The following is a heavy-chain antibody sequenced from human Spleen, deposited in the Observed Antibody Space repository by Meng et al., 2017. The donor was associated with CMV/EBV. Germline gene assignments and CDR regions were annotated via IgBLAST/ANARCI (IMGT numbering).Heavy chain of an antibody. CDR1: GFTFSRYS. CDR2: ISSSSSYI. J-gene: IGHJ4*02. Sequence: GESLKISCAASGFTFSRYSMNWVRQAPGKGLEWVSSISSSSSYIYYADSLKGRFTISRDNAKNTVYVQMNSLRPEDTAVYYCAKDRVEFYQASGSYFDYWGLGTLVTVSS. D-gene: IGHD3-10*01. CDR3: AKDRVEFYQASGSYFDY. V-gene: IGHV3-21*01.